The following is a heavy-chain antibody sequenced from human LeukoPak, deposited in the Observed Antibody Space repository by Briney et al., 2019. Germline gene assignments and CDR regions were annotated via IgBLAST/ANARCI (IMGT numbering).Heavy chain of an antibody. CDR2: INPNSGGT. D-gene: IGHD6-19*01. CDR3: ARDGPGIAVAGSHFDAFDI. J-gene: IGHJ3*02. V-gene: IGHV1-2*02. CDR1: GYTFTGYY. Sequence: EASVKVSCKASGYTFTGYYMHWVRQAPGQGLEWMGWINPNSGGTNYAQKFQGRVTMTRDTSISTAYMELSRLRSDDTAVYYCARDGPGIAVAGSHFDAFDIWGQGTMVTVSS.